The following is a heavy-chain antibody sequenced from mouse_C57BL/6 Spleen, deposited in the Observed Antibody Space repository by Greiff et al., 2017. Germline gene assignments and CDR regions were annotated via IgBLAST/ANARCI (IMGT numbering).Heavy chain of an antibody. CDR3: ARHGPLYYGNYYFDY. Sequence: QVHVKQSGAELVKPGASVKLSCKASGYTFTEYTIHWVKQRSGQGLEWIGWFYPGSGSIKYNEKFKDKATLTADKSSSTVYMELSRLTSEDSAVYFCARHGPLYYGNYYFDYWGQGTTLTVSS. CDR1: GYTFTEYT. CDR2: FYPGSGSI. J-gene: IGHJ2*01. V-gene: IGHV1-62-2*01. D-gene: IGHD2-1*01.